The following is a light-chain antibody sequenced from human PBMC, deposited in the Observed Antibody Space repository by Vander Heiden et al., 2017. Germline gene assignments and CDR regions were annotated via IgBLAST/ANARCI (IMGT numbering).Light chain of an antibody. V-gene: IGLV1-44*01. CDR2: SND. CDR3: AAWDGSLSGWV. J-gene: IGLJ3*02. CDR1: RSNIGSNT. Sequence: QSVLTQSPSASGTPGQRVTISCSGSRSNIGSNTVNWYQQLPGTAPKLLIYSNDRRPSGVPDRFSGSKSATSASLAISGLQSEDEADYYCAAWDGSLSGWVFGGGTKLTVL.